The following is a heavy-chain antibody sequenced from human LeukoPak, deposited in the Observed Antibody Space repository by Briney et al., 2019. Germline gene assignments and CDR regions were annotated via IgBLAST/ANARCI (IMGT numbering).Heavy chain of an antibody. D-gene: IGHD4-11*01. CDR2: ISAYNGNT. J-gene: IGHJ4*02. Sequence: ASVKVSCKASGYTFTSYGISWVRQAPGQGLEWMGWISAYNGNTNYAQKLQGRVTMTTDTSTSTAYMELRSLRSDDTAVYYCARGSADDYSNYVGYWGQGTLVTVSS. CDR1: GYTFTSYG. CDR3: ARGSADDYSNYVGY. V-gene: IGHV1-18*01.